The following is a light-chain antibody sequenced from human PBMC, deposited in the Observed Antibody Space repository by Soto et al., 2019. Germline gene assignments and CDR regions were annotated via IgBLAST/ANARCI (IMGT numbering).Light chain of an antibody. CDR2: DAS. CDR3: QQYGSSPLS. J-gene: IGKJ4*01. Sequence: EIVLTQSPDTLSLSPGERATLSCRASQSVRSNYLAWYQQKPGQAPRFLIYDASSRATGIPDRFSGSGSGTDFTLIISRLEAEDFAVYYSQQYGSSPLSFGGGTKVEIK. V-gene: IGKV3-20*01. CDR1: QSVRSNY.